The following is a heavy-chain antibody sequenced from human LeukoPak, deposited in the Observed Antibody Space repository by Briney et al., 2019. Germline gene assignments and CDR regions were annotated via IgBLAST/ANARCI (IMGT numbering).Heavy chain of an antibody. CDR3: ARGDGYNFFDY. Sequence: PGGSLRLSCAVSGFSVTNNYMSWVRQAPGKGLEWVSVFYVGGATYYADSVKGRFTISRGNSENTLYLQMKSLRAEDTAVYYCARGDGYNFFDYWGQGTLVTVSS. CDR2: FYVGGAT. V-gene: IGHV3-53*01. D-gene: IGHD5-24*01. CDR1: GFSVTNNY. J-gene: IGHJ4*02.